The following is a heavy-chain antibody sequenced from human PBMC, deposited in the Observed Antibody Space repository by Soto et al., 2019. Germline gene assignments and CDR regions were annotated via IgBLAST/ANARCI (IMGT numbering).Heavy chain of an antibody. CDR1: GGTFSSYG. J-gene: IGHJ5*02. V-gene: IGHV1-69*13. D-gene: IGHD3-10*01. Sequence: SVKVSCKASGGTFSSYGISWVRQAPGRGLEWMVGIIPMFGKVKYAQKFQGRVTITADESTSTAYMELSSLTSEDTAMYYCARETSVRGVIITSSPWFDPWGQGTLVTVSS. CDR2: IIPMFGKV. CDR3: ARETSVRGVIITSSPWFDP.